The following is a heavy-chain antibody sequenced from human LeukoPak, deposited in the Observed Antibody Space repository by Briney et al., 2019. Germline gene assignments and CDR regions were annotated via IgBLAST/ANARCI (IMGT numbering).Heavy chain of an antibody. CDR2: IYYSGST. D-gene: IGHD1-1*01. Sequence: ETLSLTCTVSGDSISSYYWTWIRQPPGKGLELIGYIYYSGSTNYNPSLKSRVTISTDTSKNQFSLKLTSVTAVDTAVYYCASTGNWDDLGVDFWRQGIPVTVSS. J-gene: IGHJ4*02. V-gene: IGHV4-59*12. CDR1: GDSISSYY. CDR3: ASTGNWDDLGVDF.